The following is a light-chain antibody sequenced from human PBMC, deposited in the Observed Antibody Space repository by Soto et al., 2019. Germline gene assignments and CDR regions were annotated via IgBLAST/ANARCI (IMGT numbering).Light chain of an antibody. CDR2: EDR. V-gene: IGLV2-23*02. J-gene: IGLJ2*01. CDR3: CSYAGSSTFV. CDR1: SSDVGNYNL. Sequence: QSALTQPASVSGSPGQSITISCTGTSSDVGNYNLVSWYQQHPGKAPTLMIYEDRKRPSEVSNRFSGSKSGNTASLTISGLQAEDDADYYCCSYAGSSTFVFGGGTQLTVL.